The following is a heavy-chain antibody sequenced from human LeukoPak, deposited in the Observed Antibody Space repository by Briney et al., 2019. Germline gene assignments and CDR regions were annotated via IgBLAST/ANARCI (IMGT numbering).Heavy chain of an antibody. D-gene: IGHD3/OR15-3a*01. V-gene: IGHV1-2*02. CDR1: GYTVTDHY. Sequence: ASVKVSCKASGYTVTDHYIHWVRQAPGQGLGWMGWINPNRGATNYAQKFQGRLTMTRDTSITTAYMELSRLTSDDTAIYYCARENMDSNSFDYWGQETLVTVSS. CDR3: ARENMDSNSFDY. CDR2: INPNRGAT. J-gene: IGHJ4*02.